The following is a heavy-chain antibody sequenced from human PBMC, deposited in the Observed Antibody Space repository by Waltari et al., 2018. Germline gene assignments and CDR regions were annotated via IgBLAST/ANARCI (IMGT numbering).Heavy chain of an antibody. CDR3: ARQSYYDESGHD. CDR1: GGSISSSAYY. J-gene: IGHJ4*02. V-gene: IGHV4-39*01. CDR2: IYYSCTT. D-gene: IGHD3-22*01. Sequence: QLQLQESGPGLVKPSETLSPTCTVSGGSISSSAYYWVWIRQPPGKGLEWLGSIYYSCTTYYNPSLNSRVTISVDPSKSQFSLKLSSVTAADTAIYYCARQSYYDESGHDWGQGTLVTVSS.